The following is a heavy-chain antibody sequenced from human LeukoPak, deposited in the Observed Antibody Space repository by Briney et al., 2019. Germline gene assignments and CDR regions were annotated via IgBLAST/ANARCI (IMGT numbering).Heavy chain of an antibody. CDR2: INPNSGDT. D-gene: IGHD6-19*01. Sequence: ASVKVSCKASGDTFTGYYMHWVRQAPGQGLEWMGWINPNSGDTNYSQKFQGRVSMTRDTSINTAYMELSRLTSDDTAVYYCARDLYSSGWTDAFDIWGQGTMATVSS. CDR3: ARDLYSSGWTDAFDI. CDR1: GDTFTGYY. J-gene: IGHJ3*02. V-gene: IGHV1-2*02.